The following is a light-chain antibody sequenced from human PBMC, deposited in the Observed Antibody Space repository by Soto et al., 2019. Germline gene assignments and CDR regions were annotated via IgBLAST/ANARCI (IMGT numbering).Light chain of an antibody. J-gene: IGKJ4*01. V-gene: IGKV1-33*01. CDR2: DAS. Sequence: DIQMTQSPSSLSASVGDRVTITCQASQNINNYLNWYQQKPGRAPKLLIYDASNLEAGVPSRFRGSGSGTDFTFTISSLQPEDSATYYCQQHDNLPLTFGGGTKVDIK. CDR1: QNINNY. CDR3: QQHDNLPLT.